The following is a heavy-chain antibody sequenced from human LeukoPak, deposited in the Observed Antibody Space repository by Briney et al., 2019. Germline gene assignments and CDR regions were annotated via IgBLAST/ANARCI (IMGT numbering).Heavy chain of an antibody. V-gene: IGHV3-30*04. D-gene: IGHD1-14*01. CDR2: ISYDGSNK. Sequence: GRSLRLPCAASGFTFSSYAMHWVRQAPGKGLEWVAVISYDGSNKYCADSVKGRFTISRDNSKNTLYLQMNGLRAEDTAVYYCASPDPGIRTNPFDYWGQGTLVTVSS. CDR1: GFTFSSYA. CDR3: ASPDPGIRTNPFDY. J-gene: IGHJ4*02.